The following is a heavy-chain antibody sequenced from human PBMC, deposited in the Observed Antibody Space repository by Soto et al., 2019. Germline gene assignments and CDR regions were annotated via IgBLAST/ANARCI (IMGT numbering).Heavy chain of an antibody. CDR3: ARGITMVRGPWLFDY. V-gene: IGHV4-59*01. CDR1: GGPISSYY. Sequence: SETLSLTCTVSGGPISSYYWSWIRQPPGKGLEWIGYIYYSGSTNYNPSLKSRVTISVDTSKNQFSLKLSSVTAADTAVYYCARGITMVRGPWLFDYWGPGTLVTVS. J-gene: IGHJ4*02. D-gene: IGHD3-10*01. CDR2: IYYSGST.